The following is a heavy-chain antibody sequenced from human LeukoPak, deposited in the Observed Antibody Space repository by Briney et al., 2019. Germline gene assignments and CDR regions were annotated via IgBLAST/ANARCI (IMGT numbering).Heavy chain of an antibody. CDR3: AKDEYFGESNPLSIDH. D-gene: IGHD3-10*01. V-gene: IGHV3-23*01. Sequence: GGSLRLSCAASGFTFSSFVMSWVRQAPGKGLEWVSGITGGGGTTYYADSVKGRFTISRDNSKNTLSLQMNSLRPEDTAAYYYAKDEYFGESNPLSIDHWGQGTLVTVSS. J-gene: IGHJ4*02. CDR2: ITGGGGTT. CDR1: GFTFSSFV.